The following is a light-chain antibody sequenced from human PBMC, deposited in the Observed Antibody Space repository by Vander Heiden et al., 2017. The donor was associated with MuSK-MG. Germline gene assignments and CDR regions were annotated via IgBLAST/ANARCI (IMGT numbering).Light chain of an antibody. CDR1: QNILTY. Sequence: DIQVTQSPSSLSASVGDRVTITCRASQNILTYLSWWQQKLGEAPRLLISDASNLQNGVPSRFSGSGSGTDFTLTIRSLQPDDFATYYCQESHVVPYTFGQGTNLEIK. CDR3: QESHVVPYT. V-gene: IGKV1-39*01. J-gene: IGKJ2*01. CDR2: DAS.